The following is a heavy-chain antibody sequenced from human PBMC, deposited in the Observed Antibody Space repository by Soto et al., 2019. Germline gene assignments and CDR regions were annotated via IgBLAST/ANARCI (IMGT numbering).Heavy chain of an antibody. J-gene: IGHJ6*02. Sequence: ASVKVSCKASGYTFTSYGINWVRQAPGQGLEWLGWISAYDGYTNYAQILQGRVSMTTDTSTKTAYMKLRSLRSDDTAMYYCARGGFYDSSGARNYYYYGMNVWGQGTTVTVSS. D-gene: IGHD3-22*01. V-gene: IGHV1-18*01. CDR1: GYTFTSYG. CDR3: ARGGFYDSSGARNYYYYGMNV. CDR2: ISAYDGYT.